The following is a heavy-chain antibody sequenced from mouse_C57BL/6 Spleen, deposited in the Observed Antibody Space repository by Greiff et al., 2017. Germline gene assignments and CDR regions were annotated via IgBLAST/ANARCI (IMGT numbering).Heavy chain of an antibody. V-gene: IGHV1-64*01. CDR1: GYTFTSYW. J-gene: IGHJ2*01. Sequence: QVQLQQPGAELVKPGASVKLSCKASGYTFTSYWMHWVKQRPGQGLEWIGMIHPNSGSTNYNEKFKSKATLTVDKSSSTAYMQLSSLTSEDSAVYYCAREGTPSTTVVAYYFDYWGQGTTLSVSS. CDR3: AREGTPSTTVVAYYFDY. D-gene: IGHD1-1*01. CDR2: IHPNSGST.